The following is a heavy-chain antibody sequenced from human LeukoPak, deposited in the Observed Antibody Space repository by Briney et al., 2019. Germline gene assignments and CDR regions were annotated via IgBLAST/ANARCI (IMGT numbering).Heavy chain of an antibody. CDR3: ARGTPTFAVGIAAASDY. J-gene: IGHJ4*02. V-gene: IGHV1-2*06. CDR1: GYTFTGYY. CDR2: INPNSGGT. D-gene: IGHD6-13*01. Sequence: ASVKVSCKASGYTFTGYYMHWVRQAPGQGLEWMGRINPNSGGTNYAQKFQGRVTMTRDTSISTAYMELSRLRSDDTAVYYCARGTPTFAVGIAAASDYWGQGTLVTVSS.